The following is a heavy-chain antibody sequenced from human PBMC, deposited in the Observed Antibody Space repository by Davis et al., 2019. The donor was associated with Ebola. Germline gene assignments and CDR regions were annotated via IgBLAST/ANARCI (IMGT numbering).Heavy chain of an antibody. D-gene: IGHD4-17*01. CDR3: ARGSFTTVTKRNWFDP. CDR2: INHSGST. V-gene: IGHV4-34*01. Sequence: SETLSLTCSVYGGSFGGYYWSWIRQPPGKGLEWIGEINHSGSTNYNPSLKSRVTISVDTSKNQFSLKLSSVTAADTAVYYCARGSFTTVTKRNWFDPWGQGTLVTVSS. J-gene: IGHJ5*02. CDR1: GGSFGGYY.